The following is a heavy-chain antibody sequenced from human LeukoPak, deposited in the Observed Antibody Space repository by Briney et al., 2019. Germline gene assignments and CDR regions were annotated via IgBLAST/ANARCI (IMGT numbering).Heavy chain of an antibody. CDR1: GGSFSGYY. D-gene: IGHD2-2*01. CDR3: ARGKEYQLMGGYGMDV. V-gene: IGHV4-59*08. Sequence: PSETLSLTCAVYGGSFSGYYWSWIRQPPGKGLEWIGYIYYSGGTNYNPSLKSRVTISVDTSKNQFSLKLSSVTAADTAVYYCARGKEYQLMGGYGMDVWGQGTTVTVSS. J-gene: IGHJ6*02. CDR2: IYYSGGT.